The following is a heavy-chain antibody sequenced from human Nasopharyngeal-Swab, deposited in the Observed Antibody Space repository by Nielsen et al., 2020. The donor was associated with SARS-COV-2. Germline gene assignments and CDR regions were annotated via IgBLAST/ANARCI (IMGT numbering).Heavy chain of an antibody. V-gene: IGHV2-26*01. CDR3: ARMGHYYYGMDV. Sequence: SGPTLVKPTETLTLTCTVSGFSLSNARMGVSWIRQPPGKALEWLAHIFSNDEKSYSTSLKSRLTISKDTSKSQVVLTMTNLDPVDTATYYCARMGHYYYGMDVWGQGTTVTVSS. CDR2: IFSNDEK. CDR1: GFSLSNARMG. J-gene: IGHJ6*02.